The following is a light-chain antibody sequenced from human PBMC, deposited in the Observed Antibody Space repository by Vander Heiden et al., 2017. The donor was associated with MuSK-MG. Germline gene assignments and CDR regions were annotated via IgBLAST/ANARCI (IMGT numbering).Light chain of an antibody. J-gene: IGLJ2*01. CDR3: QSYDGSNHGV. CDR1: SGSIASHY. CDR2: DDN. V-gene: IGLV6-57*01. Sequence: NFMLTQPHSVSESPGNTVTISCTRSSGSIASHYVQWYQQRPSSSPTTVIYDDNQRPSGVPARFSCSIDSSSNSASLTISGLKTEDEADYYCQSYDGSNHGVFGGGTKLTVL.